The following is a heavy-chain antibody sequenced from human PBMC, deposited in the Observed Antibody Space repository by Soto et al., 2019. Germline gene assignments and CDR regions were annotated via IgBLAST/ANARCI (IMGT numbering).Heavy chain of an antibody. Sequence: QVQLQESGPGLVKPSGTLSLTCAVSGGSISSSNWWSWVRQPPGKGLEWIGEIYHSGSTNYNPSLRSRVTISVDKSKNPFSLKLSSVIAADTAVYYCARVSGSYYYGMDVWGQGTTVTVSS. CDR2: IYHSGST. CDR3: ARVSGSYYYGMDV. D-gene: IGHD1-26*01. V-gene: IGHV4-4*02. CDR1: GGSISSSNW. J-gene: IGHJ6*02.